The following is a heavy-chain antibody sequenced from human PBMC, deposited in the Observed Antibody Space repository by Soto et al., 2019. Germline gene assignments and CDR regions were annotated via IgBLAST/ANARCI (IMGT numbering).Heavy chain of an antibody. J-gene: IGHJ4*02. D-gene: IGHD6-13*01. Sequence: SETPPRTCTVSGGSMRNYFWTLIRQPPGKGLGCIGYIHYTGTTSFFPSYNPSLRSRVTISEDTSKSQFSLKLLSVTTADTAVYFCAACEARSRDLAPYYLDVWGQATLVTVTS. CDR3: AACEARSRDLAPYYLDV. V-gene: IGHV4-59*01. CDR1: GGSMRNYF. CDR2: IHYTGTT.